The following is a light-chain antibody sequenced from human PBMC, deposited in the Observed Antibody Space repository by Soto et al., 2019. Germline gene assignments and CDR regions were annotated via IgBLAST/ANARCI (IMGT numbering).Light chain of an antibody. CDR2: GAS. Sequence: EIVLTQSPGTLSLSPWESAALSRRASQSVTGNYLAWYQQKSGEAPRILIYGASNTATGIPDRFSGSGSGTDFTLTISRLEPEDFAVYYCQPYGATLSWTFGQGTKVDIK. V-gene: IGKV3-20*01. CDR3: QPYGATLSWT. CDR1: QSVTGNY. J-gene: IGKJ1*01.